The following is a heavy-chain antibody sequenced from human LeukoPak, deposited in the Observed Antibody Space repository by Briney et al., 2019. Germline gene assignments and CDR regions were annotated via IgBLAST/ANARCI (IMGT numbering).Heavy chain of an antibody. D-gene: IGHD3-16*02. V-gene: IGHV1-69*13. J-gene: IGHJ4*02. CDR3: ATSPYYDYVWGRYRFDY. Sequence: ASVKVSCKASGGTFSSYAISWVRQAPGQGLEWMGGIIPIFGTANYAQKFQGRVTITADESTSTAYMELSSLRSEDTAVYYCATSPYYDYVWGRYRFDYWGQGTLVTVSS. CDR1: GGTFSSYA. CDR2: IIPIFGTA.